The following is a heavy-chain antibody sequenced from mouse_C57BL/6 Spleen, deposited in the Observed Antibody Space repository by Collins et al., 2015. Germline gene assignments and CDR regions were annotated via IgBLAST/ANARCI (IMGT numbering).Heavy chain of an antibody. CDR1: GFSLTSYG. D-gene: IGHD2-1*01. V-gene: IGHV2-9*02. J-gene: IGHJ3*01. CDR2: IWAGGST. Sequence: QVQLKESGPGLVAPSQSLSITCTVSGFSLTSYGVHWVRQPPGKGLEWLGVIWAGGSTNYNSALMSRLSISKDNSKSQVFLKMNSLQTDDTAMYYCAREEDYGNFFAYWGQGTLVTVSA. CDR3: AREEDYGNFFAY.